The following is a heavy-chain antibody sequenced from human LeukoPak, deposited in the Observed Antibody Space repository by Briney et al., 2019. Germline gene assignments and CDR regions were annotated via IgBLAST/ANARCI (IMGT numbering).Heavy chain of an antibody. CDR2: MNPNSGNT. Sequence: ASVKVSCKASGYTFTSYDINWVRQATGQGLEWMGWMNPNSGNTGYAQMFQGRVTMTRNTSISTAYMELSSLRSEDTAVYYCASGLIWSTKDYWGQGTLVTVSS. CDR3: ASGLIWSTKDY. J-gene: IGHJ4*02. CDR1: GYTFTSYD. D-gene: IGHD5/OR15-5a*01. V-gene: IGHV1-8*01.